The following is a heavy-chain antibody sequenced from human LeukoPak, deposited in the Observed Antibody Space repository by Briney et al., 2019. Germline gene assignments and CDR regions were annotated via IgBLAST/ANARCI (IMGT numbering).Heavy chain of an antibody. CDR2: IYYSGST. Sequence: SETLSLTCTVSGGSISSYYWSWIRQPPGKGLEWIGYIYYSGSTNYNPSLKSRVTISVDTSKNQFSLKLSSVTAADTAVYYCARERYYYGSGSYYDSRWFDPWGQGTLVTVSS. D-gene: IGHD3-10*01. CDR3: ARERYYYGSGSYYDSRWFDP. CDR1: GGSISSYY. V-gene: IGHV4-59*01. J-gene: IGHJ5*02.